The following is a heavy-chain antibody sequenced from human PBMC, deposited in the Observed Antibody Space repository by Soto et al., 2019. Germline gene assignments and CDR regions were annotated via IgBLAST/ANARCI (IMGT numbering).Heavy chain of an antibody. CDR2: IYYSGST. CDR3: ARGLDRHFDY. D-gene: IGHD3-22*01. J-gene: IGHJ4*02. Sequence: SETLSLTCTVSGGSISSSSYYWGWIRQPPGKGLEWIGSIYYSGSTYYNPSLKSRVTISVDTSKNQFSLKLSSVTAADTAVYYCARGLDRHFDYWGQGTLVTVSS. V-gene: IGHV4-39*01. CDR1: GGSISSSSYY.